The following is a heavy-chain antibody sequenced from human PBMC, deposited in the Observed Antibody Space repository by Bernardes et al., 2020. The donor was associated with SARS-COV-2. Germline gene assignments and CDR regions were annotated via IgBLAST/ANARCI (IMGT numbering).Heavy chain of an antibody. V-gene: IGHV1-18*01. CDR2: INPYTGYT. D-gene: IGHD2-2*01. CDR3: ARNCTGTSLYSFDC. J-gene: IGHJ4*02. CDR1: CYTFSSHG. Sequence: ASVKVSCKASCYTFSSHGITRVRQAPGQGLEWMGWINPYTGYTNYAPKLPGRVTMTTDTSTSTAHMALRGLRSDDTAVYYRARNCTGTSLYSFDCWGQGTLVSVSS.